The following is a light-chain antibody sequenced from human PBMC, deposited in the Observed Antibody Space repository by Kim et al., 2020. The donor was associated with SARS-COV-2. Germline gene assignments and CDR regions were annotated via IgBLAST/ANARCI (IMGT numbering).Light chain of an antibody. CDR2: GAS. V-gene: IGKV3-20*01. Sequence: LSPRERATLSCRASQSVSSNYLAWYQQKPGQAPRLLIYGASNRATGSPDRFSGSGSGTDFTLTISRLEPEDFAVYFCQQYGDSPYTFGQGTKLEI. J-gene: IGKJ2*01. CDR3: QQYGDSPYT. CDR1: QSVSSNY.